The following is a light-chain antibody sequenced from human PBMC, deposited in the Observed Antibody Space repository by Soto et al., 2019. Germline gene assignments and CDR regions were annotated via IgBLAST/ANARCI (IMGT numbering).Light chain of an antibody. CDR2: EGS. V-gene: IGLV2-23*01. J-gene: IGLJ2*01. CDR3: CSYAGSSTFVV. Sequence: QSALTQPASVSGSPGQSITISCTGTSSDVGSYNLVSWYQQLPGKAPELMIYEGSKRPSGVSNRFSGSKSGNTASLTISGLQAEDEADYYCCSYAGSSTFVVFGGGTKLTVL. CDR1: SSDVGSYNL.